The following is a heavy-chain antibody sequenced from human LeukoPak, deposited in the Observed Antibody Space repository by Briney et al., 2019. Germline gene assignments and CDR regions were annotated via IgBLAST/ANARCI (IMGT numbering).Heavy chain of an antibody. V-gene: IGHV4-59*08. CDR1: GGSISSYY. Sequence: SETLSLTCTVSGGSISSYYWSWIRQPPGKGLEWIGYIYYSGSTYYNPSLKSRVTISVDTSKNQFSLKLSSVTAADTAVYYCASFNERITIFGVVQGDAFDIWGQGTMVTVSS. J-gene: IGHJ3*02. CDR2: IYYSGST. D-gene: IGHD3-3*01. CDR3: ASFNERITIFGVVQGDAFDI.